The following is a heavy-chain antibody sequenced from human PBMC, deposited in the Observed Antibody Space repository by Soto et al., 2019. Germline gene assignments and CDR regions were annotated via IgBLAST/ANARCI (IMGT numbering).Heavy chain of an antibody. CDR3: AKGSGRLLPAAMTYYDY. CDR2: ISWNSGSI. Sequence: GGSLRLSCAASGFTFDDYAMHWVRQAPGKGLEWVSGISWNSGSIGYADSVKGRFTISRDNAKNSLYLQMNSLRAEDTALYYCAKGSGRLLPAAMTYYDYWGQGTLVTVSS. D-gene: IGHD2-2*01. V-gene: IGHV3-9*01. J-gene: IGHJ4*02. CDR1: GFTFDDYA.